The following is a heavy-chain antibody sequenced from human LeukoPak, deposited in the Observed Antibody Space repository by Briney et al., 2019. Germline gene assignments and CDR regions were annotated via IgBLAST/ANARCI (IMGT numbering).Heavy chain of an antibody. D-gene: IGHD2-2*01. CDR2: ISSSGSTI. CDR1: GFTFSDYY. Sequence: GGSLRLSCAASGFTFSDYYMSWIRQAPGKGLEWVSYISSSGSTIYYADSVKGRFTIPRDNSKNTLYLQMNSLRAEDTAVYYCAKDMRYCSSTSCLVFDYWGQGTLVTISS. J-gene: IGHJ4*02. V-gene: IGHV3-11*01. CDR3: AKDMRYCSSTSCLVFDY.